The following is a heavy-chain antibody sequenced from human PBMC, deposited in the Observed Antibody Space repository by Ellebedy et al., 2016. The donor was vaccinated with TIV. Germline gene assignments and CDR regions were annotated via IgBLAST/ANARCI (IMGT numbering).Heavy chain of an antibody. CDR3: ARIEDTAMARAFDY. CDR1: GFSLTTIGVG. D-gene: IGHD5-18*01. CDR2: IFWNDDE. V-gene: IGHV2-5*01. J-gene: IGHJ4*02. Sequence: SGPTLVKPTQTLTLTCTFSGFSLTTIGVGVGWIRQPPGKALECLALIFWNDDERYSPSLKSRLTITKDTSKNQVVLTMTNMEPVDTATYYCARIEDTAMARAFDYWGQGTLVTVSS.